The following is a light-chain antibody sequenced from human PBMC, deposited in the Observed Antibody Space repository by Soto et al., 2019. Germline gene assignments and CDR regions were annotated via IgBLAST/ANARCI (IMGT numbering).Light chain of an antibody. CDR3: QQYGSSPLT. CDR2: GAS. J-gene: IGKJ4*01. V-gene: IGKV3-20*01. CDR1: QSVRSNE. Sequence: EIVLTHSPGTLSLSPGERATLSCRASQSVRSNELAWYQQKPGQAPRLLIYGASSRATAIPDRVSGSGSGTDFTLTISRLEPDDFAVYYCQQYGSSPLTFGGGTKVEFK.